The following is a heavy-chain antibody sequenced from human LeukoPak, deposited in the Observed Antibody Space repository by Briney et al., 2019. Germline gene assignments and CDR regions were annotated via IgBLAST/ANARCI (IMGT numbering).Heavy chain of an antibody. V-gene: IGHV3-23*01. CDR3: AKDLGGVSRYCSSTSCYMFYYMDV. CDR1: GFTFNNYA. CDR2: ISGSGGSL. J-gene: IGHJ6*03. D-gene: IGHD2-2*02. Sequence: GGSLRLSCAASGFTFNNYAMNWVRQAPGKGLEWVSAISGSGGSLYYADSVKGRITISRDNSKNTLYLQMNSLRAEDTAVYYCAKDLGGVSRYCSSTSCYMFYYMDVWGKGTTVTVSS.